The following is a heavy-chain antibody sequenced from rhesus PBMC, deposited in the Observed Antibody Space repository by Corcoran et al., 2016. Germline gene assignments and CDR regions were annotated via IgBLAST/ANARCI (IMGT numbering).Heavy chain of an antibody. CDR3: ARIASNRQNSLDV. CDR2: ISGSSGST. CDR1: GVSIITSTW. D-gene: IGHD2-2*01. V-gene: IGHV4-65*02. Sequence: QVQLQESGPGLVTPSETLSLTCAVSGVSIITSTWLSWIRQPPRKGLECIGYISGSSGSTLYNPSLKSRVTISKDTSMNQFSLKLSSVTAADTAVYYCARIASNRQNSLDVWGRGVLVTVSS. J-gene: IGHJ5-2*02.